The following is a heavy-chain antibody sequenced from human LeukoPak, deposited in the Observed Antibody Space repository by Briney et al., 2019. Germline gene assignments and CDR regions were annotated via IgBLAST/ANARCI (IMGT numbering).Heavy chain of an antibody. J-gene: IGHJ1*01. CDR1: GGSVSSGPYY. CDR3: ARDWGSYSDIAEYFQH. D-gene: IGHD4-17*01. V-gene: IGHV4-61*01. Sequence: PSETLSLTCTVSGGSVSSGPYYWSWIRQPPGKGLEWIGYIYHSGNTNYNPSLKSRVTISVDRSKNQFSLKLSTVTAADTAVYYCARDWGSYSDIAEYFQHWGQGTLVTVSS. CDR2: IYHSGNT.